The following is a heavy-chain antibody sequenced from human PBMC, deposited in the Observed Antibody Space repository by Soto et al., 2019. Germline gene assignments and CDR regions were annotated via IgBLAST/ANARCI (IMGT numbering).Heavy chain of an antibody. CDR2: ISTYTGNT. Sequence: QVHLVQSGAEVKKPGASVKVSCKASGYTFTNYDINWVRQAPGQGLEWMGWISTYTGNTNYAQKLQGRVTMTTDTSTSTAYMELRSLRSDDTAVYYCARGYYYGSGRPTPSGMDVWGQGTTVTVSS. V-gene: IGHV1-18*01. D-gene: IGHD3-10*01. J-gene: IGHJ6*02. CDR3: ARGYYYGSGRPTPSGMDV. CDR1: GYTFTNYD.